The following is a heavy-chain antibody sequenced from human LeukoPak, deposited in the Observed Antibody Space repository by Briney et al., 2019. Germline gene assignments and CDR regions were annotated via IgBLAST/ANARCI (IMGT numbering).Heavy chain of an antibody. CDR1: GGSISSYY. CDR3: ARVALTEGDYDWFDP. V-gene: IGHV4-59*06. J-gene: IGHJ5*02. D-gene: IGHD4-17*01. CDR2: IYYSGST. Sequence: PSETLSLTCTVSGGSISSYYWSWIRQHPGKGLEWIGYIYYSGSTYYNPSLKSRVTISVDTSKNQFSLKLSSVTAADTAVYYCARVALTEGDYDWFDPWGQGTLVTVSS.